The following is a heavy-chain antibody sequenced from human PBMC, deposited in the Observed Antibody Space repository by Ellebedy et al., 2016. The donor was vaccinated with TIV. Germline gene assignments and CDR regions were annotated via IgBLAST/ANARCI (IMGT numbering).Heavy chain of an antibody. CDR2: IGTACDT. V-gene: IGHV3-13*01. CDR3: AREGCSGGSCYIKGNAFDI. J-gene: IGHJ3*02. CDR1: GFTFSSYD. D-gene: IGHD2-15*01. Sequence: GESLKISCAASGFTFSSYDMHWVRQAPGKGLEWVSAIGTACDTYYPGSVKGRFTIYRDNSKNTLYLQINSLRAEDPAVYYCAREGCSGGSCYIKGNAFDIWGQGTMVTVSS.